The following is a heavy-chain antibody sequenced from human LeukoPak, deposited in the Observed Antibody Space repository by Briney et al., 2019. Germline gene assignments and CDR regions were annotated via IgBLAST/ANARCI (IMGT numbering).Heavy chain of an antibody. CDR3: AKEKETYYYDSSGYSFDY. V-gene: IGHV3-23*01. Sequence: GGSLRLSCAASGFTFSNYGMSWVRQAPGKGLEWVSVISGSGANTYYADSVKGRFTISRDNSKNTLYLQVNSLRAEDTAVYYCAKEKETYYYDSSGYSFDYWGQGTLVTVSS. J-gene: IGHJ4*02. CDR1: GFTFSNYG. CDR2: ISGSGANT. D-gene: IGHD3-22*01.